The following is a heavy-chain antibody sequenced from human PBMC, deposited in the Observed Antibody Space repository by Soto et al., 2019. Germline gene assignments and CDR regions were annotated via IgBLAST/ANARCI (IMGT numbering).Heavy chain of an antibody. CDR3: ALRLTGHGMAV. CDR1: GFSLTTGGVG. CDR2: LYWNTEK. J-gene: IGHJ6*02. V-gene: IGHV2-5*01. Sequence: QITLKESGPTLVKPTQTLTLTCTFSGFSLTTGGVGVGWFRQPPGKALEWIADLYWNTEKNHSPSLRGRLIIAKDTSRDQVFLTVTNVDPTDTATYYCALRLTGHGMAVWGQGTTVTVSS. D-gene: IGHD3-16*01.